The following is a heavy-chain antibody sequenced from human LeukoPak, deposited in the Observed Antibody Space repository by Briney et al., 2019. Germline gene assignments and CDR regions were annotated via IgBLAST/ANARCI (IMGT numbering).Heavy chain of an antibody. CDR2: IYYNGRT. V-gene: IGHV4-39*01. D-gene: IGHD6-6*01. CDR3: ARHPRIAARRGTLLWFDP. CDR1: GDSINNNNYY. Sequence: SETLSLTCTVSGDSINNNNYYWGWIRQPPGKGLEWIGNIYYNGRTYYSPSLKSRGTISVDTSNNQFSLKLSSVTAADTAVYYCARHPRIAARRGTLLWFDPWGQGTLVTVSS. J-gene: IGHJ5*02.